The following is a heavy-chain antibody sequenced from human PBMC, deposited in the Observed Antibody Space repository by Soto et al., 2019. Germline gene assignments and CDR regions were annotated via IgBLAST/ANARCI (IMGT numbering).Heavy chain of an antibody. Sequence: QPGGSLRLSCAASGFSISDYGMEWVRQAPGKGLEWVALISYDGNNTYYADSVKGRFTISRDNSKDTLFLQMTGLRAEDTAVYYCAKGAGDRLSLGMDVWGQGTTVTVSS. CDR2: ISYDGNNT. D-gene: IGHD1-26*01. CDR1: GFSISDYG. V-gene: IGHV3-30*18. CDR3: AKGAGDRLSLGMDV. J-gene: IGHJ6*02.